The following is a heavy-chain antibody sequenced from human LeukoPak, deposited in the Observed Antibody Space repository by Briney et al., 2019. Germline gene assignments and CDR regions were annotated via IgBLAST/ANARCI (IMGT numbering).Heavy chain of an antibody. CDR3: AGCPADSYGYIGYFDL. CDR2: IYYSGST. J-gene: IGHJ2*01. D-gene: IGHD5-18*01. Sequence: PSETLSLTCTVSGGSISSYYWSWIRQSPGKGLEWIGYIYYSGSTNYNPSLKSRVTISVDTSKNQFSLKLSSVTAADTAVYYCAGCPADSYGYIGYFDLWGRGTLVTVSS. CDR1: GGSISSYY. V-gene: IGHV4-59*01.